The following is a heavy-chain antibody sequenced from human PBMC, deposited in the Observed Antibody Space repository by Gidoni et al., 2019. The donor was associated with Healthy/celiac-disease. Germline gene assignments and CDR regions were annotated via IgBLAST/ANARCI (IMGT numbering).Heavy chain of an antibody. J-gene: IGHJ4*02. CDR2: ISGSGGRT. D-gene: IGHD3-22*01. CDR1: GFTFSSYA. Sequence: EVQLLESGGGLVQPGGSLRLSCAASGFTFSSYAMSWVRQAPGKGLEWVSAISGSGGRTYYADSVKGRFTISRDNSKNTLYLQMNSLRAEDTAVYYCAKDPARRVYDSSGYWGYWGQGTLVTVSS. CDR3: AKDPARRVYDSSGYWGY. V-gene: IGHV3-23*01.